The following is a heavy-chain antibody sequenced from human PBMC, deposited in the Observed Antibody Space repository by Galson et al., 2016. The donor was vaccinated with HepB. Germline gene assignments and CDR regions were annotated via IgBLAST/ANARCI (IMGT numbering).Heavy chain of an antibody. V-gene: IGHV1-3*01. J-gene: IGHJ4*02. D-gene: IGHD3-10*01. Sequence: SVKVSCKASGFSFSIYGMHWIRQAPGQRPEWVGRVHAGSDNTQYSQNFQGRVSITRDTSANIVYMELGSLRSEDTATYYCARDLRDHWLDYWGQGTQVTVSS. CDR2: VHAGSDNT. CDR1: GFSFSIYG. CDR3: ARDLRDHWLDY.